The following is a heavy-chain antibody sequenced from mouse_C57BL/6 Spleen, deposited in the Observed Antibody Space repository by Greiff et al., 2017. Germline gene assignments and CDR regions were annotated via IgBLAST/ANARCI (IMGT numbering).Heavy chain of an antibody. CDR3: ARSGLGRYFDV. V-gene: IGHV5-4*01. CDR1: GFTFSSYA. J-gene: IGHJ1*03. CDR2: ISDGGSYT. Sequence: EVQRVESGGGLVKPGGSLKLSCAASGFTFSSYAMSWVRQTPEKRLEWVATISDGGSYTYYPDNVKGRFTISRDNAKNNLYLQMSHLKSEDTAMYYCARSGLGRYFDVWGTGTTVTVSS. D-gene: IGHD4-1*01.